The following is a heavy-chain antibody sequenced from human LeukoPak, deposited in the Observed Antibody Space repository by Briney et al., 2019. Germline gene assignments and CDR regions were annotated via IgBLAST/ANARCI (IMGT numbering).Heavy chain of an antibody. CDR1: GGSISSSSYY. Sequence: PSETLSLTCTVSGGSISSSSYYWGWIRQPPGKGLEWIGSIYYSGSTYYNPSLKSRVTISVDTSKNQFSLKLSSVTAADPAVYYCARHLIGYCSGGSCHYFDYWGQGTLVTVSS. CDR2: IYYSGST. CDR3: ARHLIGYCSGGSCHYFDY. D-gene: IGHD2-15*01. V-gene: IGHV4-39*01. J-gene: IGHJ4*02.